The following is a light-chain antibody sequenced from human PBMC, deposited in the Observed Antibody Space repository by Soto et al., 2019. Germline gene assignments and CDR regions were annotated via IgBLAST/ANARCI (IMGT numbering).Light chain of an antibody. Sequence: EIVLTQSPGTLSLSPGERATLSCRASQSVASRNLAWYQQKSGQAPRLLIDGASSRAIHTPDRFSGSGSGTDFTLTISGLEPEDFAVYYCQHFGNSLWTFGQGTKVEI. V-gene: IGKV3-20*01. CDR3: QHFGNSLWT. CDR2: GAS. J-gene: IGKJ1*01. CDR1: QSVASRN.